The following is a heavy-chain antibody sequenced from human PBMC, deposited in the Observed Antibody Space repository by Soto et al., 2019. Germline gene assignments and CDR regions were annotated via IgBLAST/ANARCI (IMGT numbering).Heavy chain of an antibody. CDR1: GFIFDDYA. D-gene: IGHD3-10*01. J-gene: IGHJ6*02. V-gene: IGHV3-9*01. Sequence: GGSLRLSCAASGFIFDDYAMHWVRQAPGRGLQWVSGISWNSGSIGYVDSVKGRFTISRDNATKSLYLQMTSLRVEDTAVYYCASTVTMVRGHGMYVWGQGTRVTVS. CDR2: ISWNSGSI. CDR3: ASTVTMVRGHGMYV.